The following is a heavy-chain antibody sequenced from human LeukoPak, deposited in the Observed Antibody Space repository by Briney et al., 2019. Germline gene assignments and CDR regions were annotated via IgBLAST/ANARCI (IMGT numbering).Heavy chain of an antibody. J-gene: IGHJ5*02. CDR3: TSQLGGDRFDP. Sequence: GGSLRLSCVASGFDFEDYSMHRVRQVPGRGLEWVCLITWDGGTIYYADSVKGRFTISRDNNINSLYLQMDRLTIEDSGLYHCTSQLGGDRFDPWGQGTLVTVSS. D-gene: IGHD1-1*01. CDR1: GFDFEDYS. V-gene: IGHV3-43*01. CDR2: ITWDGGTI.